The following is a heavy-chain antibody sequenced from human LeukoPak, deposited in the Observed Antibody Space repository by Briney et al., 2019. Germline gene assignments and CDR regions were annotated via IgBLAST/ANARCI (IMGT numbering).Heavy chain of an antibody. Sequence: SETLSLTFAVYGRSFSGYYWSWIRQPPGEGLEWIGEINHSGSINYNPSLRSRVTISVDTSKNQFSLKLSSVTAADTAVYYCARYCSGGSCYGMDVWGKGTTVTVSS. CDR3: ARYCSGGSCYGMDV. CDR1: GRSFSGYY. CDR2: INHSGSI. D-gene: IGHD2-15*01. V-gene: IGHV4-34*01. J-gene: IGHJ6*04.